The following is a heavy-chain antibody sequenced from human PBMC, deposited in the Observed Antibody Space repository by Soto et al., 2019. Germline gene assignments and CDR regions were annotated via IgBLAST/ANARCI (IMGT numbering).Heavy chain of an antibody. D-gene: IGHD1-1*01. CDR1: GFTFSTYS. CDR2: ISSSSDYI. V-gene: IGHV3-21*01. Sequence: EVQLVESGGGLVKPGGSLRLSCAASGFTFSTYSMNWVRQAPGKGLEWVSSISSSSDYIYYADSVKVRFTISRDNAKNSLYLQMNSLSDEDTAVYYCASGGTTGTTATNWFDPWGQGTLVTVSS. CDR3: ASGGTTGTTATNWFDP. J-gene: IGHJ5*02.